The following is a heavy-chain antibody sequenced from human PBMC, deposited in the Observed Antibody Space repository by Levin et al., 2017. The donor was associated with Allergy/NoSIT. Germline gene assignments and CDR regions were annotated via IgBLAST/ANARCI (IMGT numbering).Heavy chain of an antibody. D-gene: IGHD1-14*01. V-gene: IGHV4-34*01. J-gene: IGHJ5*02. CDR3: ASTGTSQNTRNWFDP. CDR1: GGSFSGYY. CDR2: INHSGST. Sequence: PSETLSLTCAVYGGSFSGYYWSWIRQPPGKGLEWIGEINHSGSTNYNPSLKSRVTISVDTSKNQFSLKLSSVTAADTAVYYCASTGTSQNTRNWFDPWGQGTLVTVSS.